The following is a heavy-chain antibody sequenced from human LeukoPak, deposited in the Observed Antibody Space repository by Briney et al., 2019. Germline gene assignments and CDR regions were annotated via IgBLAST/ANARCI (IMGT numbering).Heavy chain of an antibody. V-gene: IGHV1-69*05. CDR1: GGTFSSYA. CDR3: ARDPHCGQQLVDWYFDL. Sequence: GPSAKVSCKASGGTFSSYAISWVRQAPGQGLEWMGGIIPIFGTANYAQKFQGRVTITTDESTSTAYMELSSLRSEDTAVYYCARDPHCGQQLVDWYFDLWGRGTLVTVSS. D-gene: IGHD6-13*01. CDR2: IIPIFGTA. J-gene: IGHJ2*01.